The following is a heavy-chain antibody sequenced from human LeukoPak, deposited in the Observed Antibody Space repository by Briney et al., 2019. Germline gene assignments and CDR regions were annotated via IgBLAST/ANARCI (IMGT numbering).Heavy chain of an antibody. V-gene: IGHV3-53*01. CDR1: GFTFSDYY. CDR3: AKDDSGSYYPYYYYMDV. J-gene: IGHJ6*03. Sequence: GGSLRLSCAASGFTFSDYYMSWIRQAPGKGLEWVSFIYSDNTHYSDSVKGRFTISRDNSKNTLYLQMNSLRAEDTAVYYCAKDDSGSYYPYYYYMDVWGKGTTVTISS. D-gene: IGHD1-26*01. CDR2: IYSDNT.